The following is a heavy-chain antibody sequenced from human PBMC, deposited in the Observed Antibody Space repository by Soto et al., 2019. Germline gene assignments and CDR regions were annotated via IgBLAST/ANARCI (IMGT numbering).Heavy chain of an antibody. J-gene: IGHJ6*03. CDR2: IKQDGSEK. Sequence: GGSLRLSCAASGFTFSSYWMSWVRQAPGKGLEWVANIKQDGSEKYYVDSVKGRFTISRDNAKNSLYLQMNSLRAEDTAVYYCARDEGGFGELLYGSDYYYYMEVWGKGTTVTVSS. V-gene: IGHV3-7*01. D-gene: IGHD3-10*01. CDR3: ARDEGGFGELLYGSDYYYYMEV. CDR1: GFTFSSYW.